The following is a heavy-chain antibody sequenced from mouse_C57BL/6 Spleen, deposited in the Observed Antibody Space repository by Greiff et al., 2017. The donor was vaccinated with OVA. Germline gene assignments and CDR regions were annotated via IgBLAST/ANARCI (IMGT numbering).Heavy chain of an antibody. CDR2: INSDGSST. J-gene: IGHJ2*01. CDR1: GFTFSDYY. V-gene: IGHV5-16*01. Sequence: EVQVVESEGGLVQPGSSMKLSCTASGFTFSDYYMAWVRQVPEKGLEWVANINSDGSSTYYLDSLKSRFIISRDNAKTILYLQRSSLKSEDTATYDCARLYDGYYGFDYWGQGTTLTVSS. CDR3: ARLYDGYYGFDY. D-gene: IGHD2-3*01.